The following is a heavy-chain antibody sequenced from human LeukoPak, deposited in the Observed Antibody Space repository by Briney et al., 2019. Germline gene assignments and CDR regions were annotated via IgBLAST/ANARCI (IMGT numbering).Heavy chain of an antibody. CDR1: GFTFSSYA. D-gene: IGHD3-22*01. V-gene: IGHV3-23*01. CDR2: ISGSGGST. J-gene: IGHJ4*02. Sequence: GGSLRLSCAASGFTFSSYAMSWVRQAPGKGLEWVSAISGSGGSTYYADSVKGRFTISRDNSKNTLYLQMNSLRAEDTAVYYCAKDLRAYYYDSSGYQGYFDYWGQRTLVTVSS. CDR3: AKDLRAYYYDSSGYQGYFDY.